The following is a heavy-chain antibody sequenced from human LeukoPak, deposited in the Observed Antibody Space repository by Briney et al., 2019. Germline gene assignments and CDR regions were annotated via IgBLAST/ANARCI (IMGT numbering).Heavy chain of an antibody. CDR2: IRNEVDGATT. V-gene: IGHV3-15*01. Sequence: GGSLRLSCSASGFTFKDAWRAWVRQAPGKGLEGSVRIRNEVDGATTTYDTSVTSRFNISRDDSRNTLYLQMQSLKSEATALYYCATDRLFHNYWGQGTLVTVSS. J-gene: IGHJ4*02. D-gene: IGHD2-21*01. CDR3: ATDRLFHNY. CDR1: GFTFKDAW.